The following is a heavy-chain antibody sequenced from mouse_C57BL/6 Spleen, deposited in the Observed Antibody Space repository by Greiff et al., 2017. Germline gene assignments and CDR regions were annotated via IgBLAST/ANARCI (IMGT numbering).Heavy chain of an antibody. CDR1: GFTFSSYA. D-gene: IGHD1-1*01. V-gene: IGHV5-9-1*02. J-gene: IGHJ3*01. CDR2: ISSGGDYI. Sequence: EVKLVESGEGLVKPGGSLKLSCAASGFTFSSYAMSWVRQTPEKRLEWVAYISSGGDYIYYADTVKGRFTISRDNARNTLYLQMSSLKSEDTAMYYCTRDDGSSYPCAYWGQGTLVTVSA. CDR3: TRDDGSSYPCAY.